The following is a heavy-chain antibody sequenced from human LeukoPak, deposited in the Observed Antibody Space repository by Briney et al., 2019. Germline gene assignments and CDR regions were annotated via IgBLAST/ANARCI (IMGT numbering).Heavy chain of an antibody. CDR1: GASISTATYY. CDR3: ARVDHYYFYMDV. Sequence: SETLSLTCTVSGASISTATYYWGWIRQSPGKGLEWIAKIYYSGNTYYNPSLMSRVTISIDMSKNQFSLNLSSVTAADTALYYCARVDHYYFYMDVWGKGTTVTVSS. CDR2: IYYSGNT. J-gene: IGHJ6*03. V-gene: IGHV4-39*01.